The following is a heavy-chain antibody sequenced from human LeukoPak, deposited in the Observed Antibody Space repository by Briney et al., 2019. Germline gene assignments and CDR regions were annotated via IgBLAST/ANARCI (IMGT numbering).Heavy chain of an antibody. CDR2: TYCRSKCYN. D-gene: IGHD6-6*01. J-gene: IGHJ4*02. CDR1: GVSVSSNTAA. V-gene: IGHV6-1*01. CDR3: ARSIATRRDYFDY. Sequence: SQTLSLTCAISGVSVSSNTAAWNWISPSPSRGLEWLGRTYCRSKCYNDYAVSVKSRITINPDTSTNQISLQMKSETAEDTAVYYCARSIATRRDYFDYWGQVTLVTVSS.